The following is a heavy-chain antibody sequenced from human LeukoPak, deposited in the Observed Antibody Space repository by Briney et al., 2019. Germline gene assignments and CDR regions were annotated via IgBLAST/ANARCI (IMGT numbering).Heavy chain of an antibody. D-gene: IGHD2-2*01. CDR3: TRPESSSSLACDH. Sequence: GGSLRLSCAASGFTFSSSWMHWVRQAPGKGLVWVSRINSDGSTTNYADSVKGRFIISRDNATNTLYLQMNSLRAEDTAVYYCTRPESSSSLACDHWGQGTLVTVSS. V-gene: IGHV3-74*01. CDR1: GFTFSSSW. J-gene: IGHJ4*02. CDR2: INSDGSTT.